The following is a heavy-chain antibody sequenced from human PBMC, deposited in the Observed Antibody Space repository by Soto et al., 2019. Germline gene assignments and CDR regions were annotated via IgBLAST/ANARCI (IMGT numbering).Heavy chain of an antibody. CDR1: GFTFSDYG. Sequence: GGSLRLSCAASGFTFSDYGMHWVRQAPGKGLEWVAVISYEGSKKYYADSVKGRFTIARDNSKNTLYLQMNSLRAEDTAVYYCAKDHWAGYSGDAIHNDMDVCGQGTTVTVSS. CDR3: AKDHWAGYSGDAIHNDMDV. J-gene: IGHJ6*02. D-gene: IGHD5-12*01. V-gene: IGHV3-30*18. CDR2: ISYEGSKK.